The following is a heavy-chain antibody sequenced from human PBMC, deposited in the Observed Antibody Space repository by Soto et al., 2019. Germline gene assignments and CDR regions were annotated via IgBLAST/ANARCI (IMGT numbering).Heavy chain of an antibody. Sequence: SETLSLTGTVSGGSISSGYYYWSWIRQPPGKGLEWIGYIYYSGSTYYNPSLKSRVTISVDTSKNQFSLKLSSVTAADTAVYYCARRHHYDSSALDYWGQGILVAVSS. CDR3: ARRHHYDSSALDY. CDR2: IYYSGST. V-gene: IGHV4-30-4*01. D-gene: IGHD3-22*01. J-gene: IGHJ4*02. CDR1: GGSISSGYYY.